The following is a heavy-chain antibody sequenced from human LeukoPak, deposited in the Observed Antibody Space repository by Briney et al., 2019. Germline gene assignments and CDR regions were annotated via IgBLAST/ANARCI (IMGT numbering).Heavy chain of an antibody. CDR3: AKDLPGIPAPPNVY. D-gene: IGHD6-13*01. V-gene: IGHV3-7*03. CDR1: GFSFSSYW. CDR2: IKQDGSET. J-gene: IGHJ4*02. Sequence: GGSLRLSCAASGFSFSSYWMSWVRQAPGKGPEWVANIKQDGSETDYVDSVKGRFTISRDNAKNSLHLQMNSLTAEDTAVYYCAKDLPGIPAPPNVYWGQGTLVTVSS.